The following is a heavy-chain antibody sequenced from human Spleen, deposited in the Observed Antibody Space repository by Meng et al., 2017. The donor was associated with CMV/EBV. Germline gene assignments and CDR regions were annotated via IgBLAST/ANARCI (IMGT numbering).Heavy chain of an antibody. Sequence: ESLKISCTVSGGSISSSSYYWGWIRQPPGNGLEWIGSIYYSGSTYYNPSLKGRVTISVDTSKNQFSLRLSSVTAADTAVYYCARGSGGVIIYYYYYAMDVWGQGTTVTVSS. CDR3: ARGSGGVIIYYYYYAMDV. D-gene: IGHD3-10*01. CDR2: IYYSGST. V-gene: IGHV4-39*07. J-gene: IGHJ6*02. CDR1: GGSISSSSYY.